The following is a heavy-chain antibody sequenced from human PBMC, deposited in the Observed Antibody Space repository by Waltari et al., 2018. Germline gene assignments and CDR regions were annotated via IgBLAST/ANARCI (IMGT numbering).Heavy chain of an antibody. CDR1: CGSLSSYY. D-gene: IGHD3-16*01. CDR3: ARGEDAYKGGNY. J-gene: IGHJ4*02. Sequence: QVQLQQWGAGLLKPSETLSLTCAVYCGSLSSYYCSWVRQTPGKGLEWIGEIHPSGSTDYNPSLKSRVSISVDTSKNQFSLNLNSVTAADTAVYYCARGEDAYKGGNYWGQGTLVTVSS. V-gene: IGHV4-34*01. CDR2: IHPSGST.